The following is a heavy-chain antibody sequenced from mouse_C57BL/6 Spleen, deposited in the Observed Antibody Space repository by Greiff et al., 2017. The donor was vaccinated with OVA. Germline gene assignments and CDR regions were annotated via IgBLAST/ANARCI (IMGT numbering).Heavy chain of an antibody. V-gene: IGHV5-9-1*02. D-gene: IGHD3-2*02. J-gene: IGHJ4*01. CDR1: GFTFSSYA. CDR3: TRVDSSGWAMDY. Sequence: EVQGVESGAGLVKPGGSLKLSCAASGFTFSSYAMSWVRQTPEKRLEWVAYISSGGDYIYYADTVKGRFTISRDNARNTLYLQMSSLKSEDTAMYYCTRVDSSGWAMDYWGQGTSVTVSS. CDR2: ISSGGDYI.